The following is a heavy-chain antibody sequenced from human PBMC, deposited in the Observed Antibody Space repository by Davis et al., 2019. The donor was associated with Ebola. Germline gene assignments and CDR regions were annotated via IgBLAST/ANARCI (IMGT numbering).Heavy chain of an antibody. CDR1: GFTLSRPA. CDR2: IRSKANSYAT. V-gene: IGHV3-73*01. J-gene: IGHJ4*02. Sequence: GESLKTPCAASGFTLSRPAMHWVRHAPGQGLEWVGRIRSKANSYATAYAASVKGRFTISRDDSKNTAYLQMNSLKTEDTAVYYCTTTMVQGVMTYDYWGQGTLVTVSP. D-gene: IGHD3-10*01. CDR3: TTTMVQGVMTYDY.